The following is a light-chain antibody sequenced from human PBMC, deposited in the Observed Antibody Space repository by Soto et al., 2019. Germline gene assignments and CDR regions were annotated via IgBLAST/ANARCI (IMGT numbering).Light chain of an antibody. Sequence: QSVLTQPPAVSGAPGQRVTISCTGTSSNIGAGYDVNWYQQLPGTAPKLLIYGDTNRPSGVADRFSGSKSGTSASLAITGLQAEDEADYYCQPYDSIPSVYVVFGGGTKLTVL. J-gene: IGLJ2*01. CDR2: GDT. V-gene: IGLV1-40*01. CDR3: QPYDSIPSVYVV. CDR1: SSNIGAGYD.